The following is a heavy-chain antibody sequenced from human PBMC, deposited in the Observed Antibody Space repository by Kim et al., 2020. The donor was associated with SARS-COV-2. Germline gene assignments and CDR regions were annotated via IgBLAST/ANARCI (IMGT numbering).Heavy chain of an antibody. D-gene: IGHD1-1*01. CDR2: ISYDGSNK. V-gene: IGHV3-30-3*01. CDR3: ARGDNWNDVPFFDY. CDR1: GFTFSSYA. J-gene: IGHJ4*02. Sequence: GGSLRLSCAASGFTFSSYAMHWVRQAPGKGLEWVAVISYDGSNKYYADSVKGRFTISRDNSKNTLYLQMNSLRAEDTAVYYCARGDNWNDVPFFDYWGQGTLVTVSS.